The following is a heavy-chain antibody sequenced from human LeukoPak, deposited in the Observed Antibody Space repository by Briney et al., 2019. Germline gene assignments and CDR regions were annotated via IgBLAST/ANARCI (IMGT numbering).Heavy chain of an antibody. V-gene: IGHV1-69*05. CDR2: IIPIFGTA. CDR3: ARDVVWYETRLSNYMDV. J-gene: IGHJ6*03. CDR1: GGTFSSYA. Sequence: SVKVSCKASGGTFSSYAISWVRQAPGQGLEWMGRIIPIFGTANYAQKFQGRVTITTDESTSTAYMELSSMRSEDTGVYYCARDVVWYETRLSNYMDVWGKGTTVTVSS. D-gene: IGHD2-15*01.